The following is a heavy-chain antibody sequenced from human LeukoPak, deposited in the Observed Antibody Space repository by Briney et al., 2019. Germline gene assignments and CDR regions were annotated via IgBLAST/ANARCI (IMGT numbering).Heavy chain of an antibody. Sequence: GGSLRLSCAASGFPLSRSAMSWVRQAPGKGLEWVSNISGSGSGGSTYYADSVKGRFTISRDNSQNTVSLQVNNLRIEDTALYYCAKTSLSDASGHYYYMDVWGKGTTVTVSS. V-gene: IGHV3-23*01. CDR3: AKTSLSDASGHYYYMDV. CDR2: ISGSGSGGST. J-gene: IGHJ6*03. D-gene: IGHD3-3*01. CDR1: GFPLSRSA.